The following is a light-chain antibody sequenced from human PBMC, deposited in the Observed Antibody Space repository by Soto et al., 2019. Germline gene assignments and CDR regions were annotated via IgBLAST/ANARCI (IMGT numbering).Light chain of an antibody. CDR1: QGVNSTF. CDR2: GSS. J-gene: IGKJ2*01. CDR3: QQYGRSPLLYT. V-gene: IGKV3-20*01. Sequence: EIVLTQSPGTLSLSPGERATPSCRTGQGVNSTFLAWYHQKPGQAPRLLVYGSSTRAAGVPDRFSGSGSGTDFTLTISRLEPEDFAVYYCQQYGRSPLLYTFGQGTKLGVK.